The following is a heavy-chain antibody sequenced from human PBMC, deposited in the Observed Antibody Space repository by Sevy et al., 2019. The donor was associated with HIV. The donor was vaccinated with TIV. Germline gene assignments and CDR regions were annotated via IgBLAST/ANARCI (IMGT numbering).Heavy chain of an antibody. CDR3: AKDMAWGMVATSGYFDY. Sequence: GGSLRLSCAASGFTFDDYAMHWVRQAPGKGLEWVSGISCNRGSIGYADSVKGRFTISRDKAKNSLYLQMNSLRAEDTALYYCAKDMAWGMVATSGYFDYWGQGTLVTVSS. CDR2: ISCNRGSI. D-gene: IGHD5-12*01. J-gene: IGHJ4*02. CDR1: GFTFDDYA. V-gene: IGHV3-9*01.